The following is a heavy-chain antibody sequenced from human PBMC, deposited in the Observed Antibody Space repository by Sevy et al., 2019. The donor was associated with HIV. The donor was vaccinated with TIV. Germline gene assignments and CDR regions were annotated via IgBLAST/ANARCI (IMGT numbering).Heavy chain of an antibody. CDR1: GFTFSSYW. V-gene: IGHV3-7*03. CDR3: ARDCSSSTCLGGLDV. CDR2: IKKDGSER. J-gene: IGHJ6*02. D-gene: IGHD2-2*01. Sequence: GGSLRLSCGGSGFTFSSYWMSWVRQAPGKGLEWVANIKKDGSERYYVDSVKGRFTISRDNAKNSLYLQMNSLRTEDTAVYYCARDCSSSTCLGGLDVWGQWTTVTVSS.